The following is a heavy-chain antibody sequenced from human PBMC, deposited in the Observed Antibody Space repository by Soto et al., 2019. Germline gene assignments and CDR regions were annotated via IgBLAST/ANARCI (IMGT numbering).Heavy chain of an antibody. J-gene: IGHJ3*02. CDR3: ARDGYSGSYLGVFDI. CDR1: GFTFSSYW. D-gene: IGHD1-26*01. Sequence: EVQLVESGGGLVQPGGSLRLSCSASGFTFSSYWMHWVRQAPGKGLVWVSRINSDGSSTSYADSVKGRFTISRDNAKNTLYLQMNSLRGEDMAVYYCARDGYSGSYLGVFDIWGQGTMVTVSS. V-gene: IGHV3-74*01. CDR2: INSDGSST.